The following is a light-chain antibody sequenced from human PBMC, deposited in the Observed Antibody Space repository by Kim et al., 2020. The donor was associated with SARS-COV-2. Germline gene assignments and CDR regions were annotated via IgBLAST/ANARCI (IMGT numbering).Light chain of an antibody. CDR2: DVS. V-gene: IGLV2-11*01. CDR3: CSYAGSYTVV. J-gene: IGLJ2*01. Sequence: QSALTQPRSVSGSPGQSVTISCTGTSSDVGGYNYVSWYQQHPGKAPKLMIYDVSKRPSGVPDRFSGSKSGNTASLTISGLQAEDEADYCCCSYAGSYTVVIGGGTQLTVL. CDR1: SSDVGGYNY.